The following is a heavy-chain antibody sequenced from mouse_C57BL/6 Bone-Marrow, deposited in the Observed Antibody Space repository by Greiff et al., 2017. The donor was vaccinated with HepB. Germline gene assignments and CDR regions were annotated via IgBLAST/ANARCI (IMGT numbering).Heavy chain of an antibody. CDR1: GYAFSSSW. J-gene: IGHJ2*01. V-gene: IGHV1-82*01. CDR2: FYPGDGDT. Sequence: QVQLKESGPELVKPGASVKISCKASGYAFSSSWMNWVKQRPGKGLEWIGRFYPGDGDTNYNGKFKGKATLTADKASSTAYMQLSSLTSEDSAVYFCTRSYSYFDCWGQGTTLTDSS. CDR3: TRSYSYFDC. D-gene: IGHD1-1*01.